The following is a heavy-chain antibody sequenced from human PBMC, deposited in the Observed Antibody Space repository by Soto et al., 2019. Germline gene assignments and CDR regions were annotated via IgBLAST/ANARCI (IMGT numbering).Heavy chain of an antibody. Sequence: GGSLRLSCATSGFTFSGFSMNWVRQAPGKGLEWVSSIRSSSSYIYYADSVKGRFTISRDNAKNSLYLQMNSLRAEDTAVYYCARARDSSRYFVGYLYAMDVWGQGTTVTVSS. V-gene: IGHV3-21*06. J-gene: IGHJ6*02. D-gene: IGHD3-22*01. CDR1: GFTFSGFS. CDR2: IRSSSSYI. CDR3: ARARDSSRYFVGYLYAMDV.